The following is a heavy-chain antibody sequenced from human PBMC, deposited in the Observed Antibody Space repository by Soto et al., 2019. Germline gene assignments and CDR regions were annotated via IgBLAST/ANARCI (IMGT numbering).Heavy chain of an antibody. V-gene: IGHV3-64D*08. CDR1: GFTFSNYA. CDR2: ISSSGGST. Sequence: HPGGSLRLSCSASGFTFSNYAMHWVRQAPGKGLESVSVISSSGGSTYYADSVKGRFTISRDNSKNTLYLQMSSLRAEDTAVYYCVKGSHDSSGYCGYWGQGTLVTVSS. CDR3: VKGSHDSSGYCGY. J-gene: IGHJ4*02. D-gene: IGHD3-22*01.